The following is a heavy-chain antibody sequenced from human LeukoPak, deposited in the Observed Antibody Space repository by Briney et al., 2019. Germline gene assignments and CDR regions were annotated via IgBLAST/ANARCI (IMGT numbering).Heavy chain of an antibody. CDR1: GFTFSSYA. V-gene: IGHV3-21*01. J-gene: IGHJ4*02. Sequence: GGSLRLSCAASGFTFSSYAMNWVRQAPGKGLEWVSSISSSSSYIYYADSVKGRFTISRDNAKNSLYLQMNSLRAEGTAVYYCATFRSTDYWGQGTLVTVSS. CDR3: ATFRSTDY. D-gene: IGHD1-14*01. CDR2: ISSSSSYI.